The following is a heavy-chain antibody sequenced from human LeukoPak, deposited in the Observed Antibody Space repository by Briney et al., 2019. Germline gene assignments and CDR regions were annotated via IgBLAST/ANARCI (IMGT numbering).Heavy chain of an antibody. Sequence: SETLSLTCTVSGASVTNYSWSWIRQPPGKGLEWIGHVSDSETTSYNPSLKSRVTISVDTSKNQFSLKLSSVTAADTAVYYCARGPRYYYDSSGYWDYWGQGTLVTVSS. CDR1: GASVTNYS. CDR2: VSDSETT. CDR3: ARGPRYYYDSSGYWDY. J-gene: IGHJ4*02. D-gene: IGHD3-22*01. V-gene: IGHV4-59*02.